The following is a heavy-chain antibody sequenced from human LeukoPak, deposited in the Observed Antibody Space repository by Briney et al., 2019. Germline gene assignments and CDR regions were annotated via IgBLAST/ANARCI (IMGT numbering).Heavy chain of an antibody. CDR2: IYHSGST. CDR1: GYSISSGYY. V-gene: IGHV4-38-2*02. D-gene: IGHD3-10*01. J-gene: IGHJ5*02. Sequence: PSETLSLTCTVSGYSISSGYYWGWIRQPPGKGLEWIGSIYHSGSTYYNPSLKSRVTISVDTSKNQFSLKLSSVTAADTAMYYCARQSRYYGSGKGNTWFDPWGQGTLVTVSS. CDR3: ARQSRYYGSGKGNTWFDP.